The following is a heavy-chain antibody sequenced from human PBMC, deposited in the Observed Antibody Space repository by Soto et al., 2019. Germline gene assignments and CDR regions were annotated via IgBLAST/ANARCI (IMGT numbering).Heavy chain of an antibody. CDR3: ARGISTTRYYYYYGMDV. CDR2: INPSGGIT. V-gene: IGHV1-46*01. Sequence: ASVKVSCKASGYALTSYYLHWVRQAPGQGPEWMGIINPSGGITNDAQKFQDRVTMTSDTSTSTVYMELSSLRSEDTAVYYCARGISTTRYYYYYGMDVWGQGTTVTVSS. CDR1: GYALTSYY. J-gene: IGHJ6*02. D-gene: IGHD2-2*01.